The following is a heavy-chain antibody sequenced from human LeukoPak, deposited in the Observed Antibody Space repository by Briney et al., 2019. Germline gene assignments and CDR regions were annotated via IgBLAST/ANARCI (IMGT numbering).Heavy chain of an antibody. D-gene: IGHD3-10*01. CDR2: IYHCDPDI. CDR3: ARQELADDY. CDR1: GSPFINYW. V-gene: IGHV5-51*01. Sequence: GESLKISCKGSGSPFINYWIGWVREMPGKGLEWMGIIYHCDPDIRYSPSFHGHDTISTDKTISTAYLQWSSLKASDTAMYSCARQELADDYWGQGTLVTVSS. J-gene: IGHJ4*02.